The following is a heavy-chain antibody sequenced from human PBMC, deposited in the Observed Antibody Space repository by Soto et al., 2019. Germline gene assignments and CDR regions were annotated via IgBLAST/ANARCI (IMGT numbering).Heavy chain of an antibody. Sequence: QVQLQQWGAGLLKPSETLSLTCAVYGGSWSGYYWTWIRQPPGTGLEWIGEINHSGSTNYNPSLKSRVTISVDTSKNQFSLKLTSVTAADTAVYYCARDKITGLFDYWGQGTLLTVSS. CDR1: GGSWSGYY. V-gene: IGHV4-34*01. J-gene: IGHJ4*02. CDR2: INHSGST. D-gene: IGHD2-8*02. CDR3: ARDKITGLFDY.